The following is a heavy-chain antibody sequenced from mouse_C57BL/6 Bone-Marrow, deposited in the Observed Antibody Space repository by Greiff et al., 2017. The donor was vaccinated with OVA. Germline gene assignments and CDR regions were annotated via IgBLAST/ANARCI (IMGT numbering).Heavy chain of an antibody. D-gene: IGHD1-1*01. CDR2: IWSDGST. V-gene: IGHV2-6-1*01. J-gene: IGHJ4*01. Sequence: VKLVESGPGLVAPSQSLSITCTVSGFSLTSYGVHWVRQPPGKGLEWLVVIWSDGSTTYNSALKSRLSISKDNSKSQVFLKMNSLQTDDTAMYYCARQGAYYGSSYGAMDYWGQGTSVTVSS. CDR3: ARQGAYYGSSYGAMDY. CDR1: GFSLTSYG.